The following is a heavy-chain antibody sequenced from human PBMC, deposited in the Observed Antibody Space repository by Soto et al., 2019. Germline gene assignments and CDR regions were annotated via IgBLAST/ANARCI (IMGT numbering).Heavy chain of an antibody. CDR3: ARPNWVAAPGGWFDP. CDR2: INAGNGNT. V-gene: IGHV1-3*01. Sequence: GXSVKVSCKASGYTFTSYAMHLVRHAPGQRLEWMGWINAGNGNTKYSQKFQGRVTITRDTSASTAYMELSSLRSEDTALYYCARPNWVAAPGGWFDPWGQGTLVTVSS. D-gene: IGHD6-13*01. CDR1: GYTFTSYA. J-gene: IGHJ5*02.